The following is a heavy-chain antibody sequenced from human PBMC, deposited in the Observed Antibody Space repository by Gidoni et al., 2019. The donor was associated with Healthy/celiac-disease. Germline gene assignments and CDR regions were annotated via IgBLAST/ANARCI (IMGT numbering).Heavy chain of an antibody. Sequence: QVQLVESGGGVVQPGRSLRLSCAASGFTFSSSAMLWVRQAPGKGLEWVAVISYDGSNKYYADSVKGRFTISRDNSKNTLYLQMNSLRAEDTAVYYCARDLGIYCSGGSCYYYYGMDVWGQGTTVTVSS. D-gene: IGHD2-15*01. CDR3: ARDLGIYCSGGSCYYYYGMDV. CDR2: ISYDGSNK. V-gene: IGHV3-30*04. CDR1: GFTFSSSA. J-gene: IGHJ6*02.